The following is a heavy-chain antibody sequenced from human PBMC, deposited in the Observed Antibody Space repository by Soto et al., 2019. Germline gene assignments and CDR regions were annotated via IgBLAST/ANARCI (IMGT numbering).Heavy chain of an antibody. CDR1: GGSISSSRYY. CDR2: MLYSGLT. V-gene: IGHV4-39*01. J-gene: IGHJ6*02. D-gene: IGHD2-15*01. Sequence: SETLSLTCTASGGSISSSRYYWAWIRQPPGKGLEWIGSMLYSGLTYYNPSLKSRVTLSVDTSKNQFSVRLNSVTASDTAVYYCAPLSVSLSGPYGIHVWGQGTTVTVSS. CDR3: APLSVSLSGPYGIHV.